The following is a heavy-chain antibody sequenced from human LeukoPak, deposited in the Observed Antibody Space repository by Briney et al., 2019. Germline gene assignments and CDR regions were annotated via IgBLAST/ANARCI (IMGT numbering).Heavy chain of an antibody. CDR3: ARGTCSSTSCYGFDY. CDR2: ISSSSSYI. Sequence: GGSLRLSCAASGFTFSSYSMNWVRQAPGKGLEWVSSISSSSSYIYYADSVKGRFTISRDNAKNSLYLQMNSLRAEDTAVYYCARGTCSSTSCYGFDYWGQGTLVTVSS. V-gene: IGHV3-21*04. D-gene: IGHD2-2*01. J-gene: IGHJ4*02. CDR1: GFTFSSYS.